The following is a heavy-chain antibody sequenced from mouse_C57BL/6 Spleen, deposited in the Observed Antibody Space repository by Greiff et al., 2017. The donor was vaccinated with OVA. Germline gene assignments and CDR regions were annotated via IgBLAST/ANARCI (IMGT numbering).Heavy chain of an antibody. CDR3: ARDYDFDY. J-gene: IGHJ2*01. V-gene: IGHV1-76*01. D-gene: IGHD2-4*01. Sequence: QVQLQQSGAALVRPGASVKLSCKASGYTFTDYYITWVKQRPGQGLEWIARIYPGSGNTYYNEKFKGKATLTSEKSSSTDYMQLSSLTSEVSAVYFCARDYDFDYWGQGTTLTVSS. CDR2: IYPGSGNT. CDR1: GYTFTDYY.